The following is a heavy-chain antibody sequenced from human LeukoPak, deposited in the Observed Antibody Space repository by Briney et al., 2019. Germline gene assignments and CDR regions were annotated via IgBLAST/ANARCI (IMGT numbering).Heavy chain of an antibody. V-gene: IGHV3-20*04. CDR2: INWNGGST. CDR3: ARDRYSGSYYADY. CDR1: EFSVGSNY. Sequence: GGSLRLSCAASEFSVGSNYMTWVRQAPGKGLEWVSGINWNGGSTGYADSVKGRFTISRDNAKNSLYLQMNSLRAEDTAVYYCARDRYSGSYYADYWGQGTLVTVSS. J-gene: IGHJ4*02. D-gene: IGHD1-26*01.